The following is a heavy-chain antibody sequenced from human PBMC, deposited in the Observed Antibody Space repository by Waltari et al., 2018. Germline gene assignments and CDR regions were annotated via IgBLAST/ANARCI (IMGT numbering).Heavy chain of an antibody. CDR1: GGSLSSSGYY. V-gene: IGHV4-39*01. D-gene: IGHD4-17*01. CDR3: ARRRTTVTTYYFDY. CDR2: IDYSGSP. Sequence: QLQLQESGPGLVKPSETLSLTCTVSGGSLSSSGYYWGWIRQPPGKGLEWIGSIDYSGSPYYNPSLQSRVTISVDTSKTQFSLKLSSVTAADTAVFFCARRRTTVTTYYFDYWGQGTLVTVSS. J-gene: IGHJ4*02.